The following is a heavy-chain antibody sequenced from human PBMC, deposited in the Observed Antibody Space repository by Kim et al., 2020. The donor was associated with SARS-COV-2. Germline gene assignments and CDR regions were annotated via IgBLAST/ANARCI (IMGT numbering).Heavy chain of an antibody. V-gene: IGHV4-34*01. D-gene: IGHD2-2*01. CDR2: INHSGST. Sequence: SETLSLTCAVYGGSFSGYYWSWIRQPPVKGLEWIGEINHSGSTNYNPSLKSRVTISVDTSKNQFSLKLSSVTAADTAVYYCARAEFYCSSTSCYGWYFDYWGQGTLGTVSS. J-gene: IGHJ4*02. CDR3: ARAEFYCSSTSCYGWYFDY. CDR1: GGSFSGYY.